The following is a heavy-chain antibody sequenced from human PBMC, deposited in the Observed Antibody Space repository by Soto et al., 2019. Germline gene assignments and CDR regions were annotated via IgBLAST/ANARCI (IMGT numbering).Heavy chain of an antibody. Sequence: EVQLVQSGGGLVQPGGSLRLSCAASGFSFTTYAMHWVRQAPGKGLQYVAAISTDDGGTYYTDSVKGRFIISRDNSKSTLYLQMGSLRGEDMAVYYCARYGSGSAYDHWGQGTLVTVSS. CDR2: ISTDDGGT. CDR3: ARYGSGSAYDH. V-gene: IGHV3-64*07. D-gene: IGHD3-10*01. CDR1: GFSFTTYA. J-gene: IGHJ4*02.